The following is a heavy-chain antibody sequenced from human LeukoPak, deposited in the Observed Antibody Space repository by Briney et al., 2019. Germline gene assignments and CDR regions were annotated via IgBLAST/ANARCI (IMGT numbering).Heavy chain of an antibody. D-gene: IGHD3-10*01. V-gene: IGHV3-23*01. J-gene: IGHJ3*01. CDR1: GFTFAIHA. CDR2: ISGDGAST. Sequence: GGSLRLSCAASGFTFAIHAMTWVRQAPGKGLEWVSGISGDGASTHYAESVKVQFTISRDNSQNTLFLQMNSLRVEDTAIYYCAKDSYVSGRPLHTFDVWGQGTMVTVSS. CDR3: AKDSYVSGRPLHTFDV.